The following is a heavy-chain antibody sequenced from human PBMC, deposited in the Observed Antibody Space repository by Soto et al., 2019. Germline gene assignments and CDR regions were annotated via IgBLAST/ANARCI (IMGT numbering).Heavy chain of an antibody. CDR3: ASPGYSSGINYHGIDV. CDR2: IIPIFGTA. CDR1: GGTIIGEA. Sequence: SVNVAWTGLGGTIIGEARVWGRQTPGQGLEWMGGIIPIFGTANYAQKFQGRVTITADESTSTAYMELSSLRSEDTAVYYRASPGYSSGINYHGIDVWGQ. D-gene: IGHD6-19*01. V-gene: IGHV1-69*13. J-gene: IGHJ6*02.